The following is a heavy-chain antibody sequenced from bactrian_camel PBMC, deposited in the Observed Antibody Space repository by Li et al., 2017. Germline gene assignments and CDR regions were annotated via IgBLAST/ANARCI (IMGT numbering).Heavy chain of an antibody. J-gene: IGHJ4*01. CDR3: ALSDSPCVRGLGTSFDY. CDR1: RHPSSWWC. V-gene: IGHV3S25*01. CDR2: IYSRSTPT. D-gene: IGHD1*01. Sequence: QLVESGGGSVQSGGSLRLSCAASRHPSSWWCMAWFRQAPGKEREGVAAIYSRSTPTYYADSVKGRFTISIDNAKNTVYLQMNSLKPSDTDMYYCALSDSPCVRGLGTSFDYWGQGTQVTVS.